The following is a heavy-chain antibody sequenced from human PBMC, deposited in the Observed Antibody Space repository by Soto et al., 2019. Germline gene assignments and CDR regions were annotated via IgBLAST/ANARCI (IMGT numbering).Heavy chain of an antibody. CDR2: IIPIFGTT. J-gene: IGHJ3*02. CDR1: GGTFSNYA. Sequence: QVQLVQSGAEVKKPGSSVKVSSKASGGTFSNYAFSWVRQAPGQGLDWMGTIIPIFGTTNFAQKFQGRVTMTADESTNTFYMELSSLRSDDTADYYCARELPARPGTFREDDFDIWGQGTTVTVSS. CDR3: ARELPARPGTFREDDFDI. V-gene: IGHV1-69*15. D-gene: IGHD2-2*01.